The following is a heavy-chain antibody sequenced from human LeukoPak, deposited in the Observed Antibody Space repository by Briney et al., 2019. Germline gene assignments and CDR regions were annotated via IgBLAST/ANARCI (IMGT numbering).Heavy chain of an antibody. CDR1: GFTFSSYE. J-gene: IGHJ4*02. CDR3: AKEGRYGEYLHY. V-gene: IGHV3-48*03. D-gene: IGHD4-17*01. CDR2: ISSSGRTI. Sequence: GGSLRLSCAASGFTFSSYEMNWVRQAPGKGLEWASYISSSGRTIYYADSVKGRFTISRDNSKNTVYLQMNSLRPDDTAVYYCAKEGRYGEYLHYWGQGTLVTVSS.